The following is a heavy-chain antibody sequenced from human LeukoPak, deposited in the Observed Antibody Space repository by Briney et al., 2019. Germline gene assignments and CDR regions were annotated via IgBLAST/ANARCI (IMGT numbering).Heavy chain of an antibody. Sequence: PGGSLRLSCTASGFTFSSLAMHWVRQAPGKGLEWVAVISYDGKDKYYADSVKGRFTISRDHLMNTLYLQMNSLRDEDTAVYYCARYTALAYFDYWGQGTLVTVSS. CDR3: ARYTALAYFDY. CDR1: GFTFSSLA. D-gene: IGHD5-18*01. CDR2: ISYDGKDK. J-gene: IGHJ4*02. V-gene: IGHV3-30*04.